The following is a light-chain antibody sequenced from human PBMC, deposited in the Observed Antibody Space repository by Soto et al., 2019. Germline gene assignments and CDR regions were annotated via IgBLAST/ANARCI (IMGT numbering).Light chain of an antibody. CDR3: QQYGSSPT. Sequence: EIVLTQSPGTLSLSPGERATLSCRASQSVSSSYLAWYQQKPGQAPRLLIYGASSRATGIPDRFSGSGSGTDFTLTISRLEPEDFAEYYCQQYGSSPTFGPGTKVEIK. V-gene: IGKV3-20*01. CDR1: QSVSSSY. CDR2: GAS. J-gene: IGKJ1*01.